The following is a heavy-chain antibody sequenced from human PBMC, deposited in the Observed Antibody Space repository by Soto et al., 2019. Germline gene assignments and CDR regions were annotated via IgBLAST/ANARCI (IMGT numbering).Heavy chain of an antibody. D-gene: IGHD1-1*01. J-gene: IGHJ4*02. CDR1: GYTFTSYY. Sequence: QVQLVQSGAEVTKPGASVKVSCKASGYTFTSYYMHWVRQAPGQGLEWMGIINPSGGRTRYAQKFQGTVTMTGDTCTSTIYMGLGRLRAAEPAVYYCARVSGVYKVPVFDYLGQGTLVNVSS. CDR2: INPSGGRT. CDR3: ARVSGVYKVPVFDY. V-gene: IGHV1-46*01.